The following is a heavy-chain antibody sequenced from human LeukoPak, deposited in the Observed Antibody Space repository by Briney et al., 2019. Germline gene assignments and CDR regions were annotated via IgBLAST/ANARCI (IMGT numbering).Heavy chain of an antibody. Sequence: ASVKVSCKASGYTFTDFYIHWVRQAPGQGPEWVGWINPNGGGTNYALKFQGRVTMTRDTSITTVYMELSSLRSDDTAVYYCARVKITMIVDGMDVWGQGTTVTVSS. V-gene: IGHV1-2*02. CDR2: INPNGGGT. CDR3: ARVKITMIVDGMDV. D-gene: IGHD3-22*01. J-gene: IGHJ6*02. CDR1: GYTFTDFY.